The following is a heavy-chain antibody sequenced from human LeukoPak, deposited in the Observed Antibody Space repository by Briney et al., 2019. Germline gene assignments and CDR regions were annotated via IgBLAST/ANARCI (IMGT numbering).Heavy chain of an antibody. Sequence: GGSLRLSCAASGFTFSDYYMSWIRQAPGKGLEWVSNISSSGSTIYYADSVKGRFTISRDNAKNSLYLQMNSLRVEDTAVYYCARHKRSTSCFDYWGQGTLVTVSS. CDR1: GFTFSDYY. V-gene: IGHV3-11*01. CDR2: ISSSGSTI. J-gene: IGHJ4*02. CDR3: ARHKRSTSCFDY. D-gene: IGHD2-2*01.